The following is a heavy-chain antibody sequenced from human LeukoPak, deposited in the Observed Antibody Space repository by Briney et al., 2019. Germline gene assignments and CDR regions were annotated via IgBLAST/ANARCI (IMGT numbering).Heavy chain of an antibody. D-gene: IGHD1-1*01. J-gene: IGHJ4*02. CDR2: IRGSSGST. CDR1: GFTFINYA. CDR3: AKGHSTSYFDY. Sequence: GGSLRLSCAASGFTFINYAMNWVRQAPGKGLEWVSSIRGSSGSTSYADSVKGRFTISRDNSKNTLYLQMNSLRAEDTAIYYCAKGHSTSYFDYWGQGTLVTVSS. V-gene: IGHV3-23*01.